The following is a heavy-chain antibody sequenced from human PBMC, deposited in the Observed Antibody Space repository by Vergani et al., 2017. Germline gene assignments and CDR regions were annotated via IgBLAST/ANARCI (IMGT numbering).Heavy chain of an antibody. V-gene: IGHV4-4*03. CDR2: IYHSGST. Sequence: QVQLQESGPGLVKPPGTLSLTCAVSGGSISSSNWWSWVRQPPGKGLQWIGEIYHSGSTNYNPSFKSRVTISVDKSKNQFSLKLSSVTAAVAAVYYCARALKLRYSPFGDYYYYGMDVWGQGTTVTVSS. J-gene: IGHJ6*02. CDR3: ARALKLRYSPFGDYYYYGMDV. D-gene: IGHD3-9*01. CDR1: GGSISSSNW.